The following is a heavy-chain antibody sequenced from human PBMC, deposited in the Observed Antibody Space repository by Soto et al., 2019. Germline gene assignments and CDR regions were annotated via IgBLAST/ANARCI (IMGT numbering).Heavy chain of an antibody. V-gene: IGHV1-18*01. D-gene: IGHD6-13*01. J-gene: IGHJ1*01. Sequence: QVHLVQSGAEVKKPGASVKLSCKASGYTFSNYGISWVRQAPGQGPEWMGWISGYNGNTKYEQSLQGRVTMATDTSTSTAYLELRSLRSDDTAIYYCARGGSTWSAEYYQHWGQGTVVIVSS. CDR3: ARGGSTWSAEYYQH. CDR2: ISGYNGNT. CDR1: GYTFSNYG.